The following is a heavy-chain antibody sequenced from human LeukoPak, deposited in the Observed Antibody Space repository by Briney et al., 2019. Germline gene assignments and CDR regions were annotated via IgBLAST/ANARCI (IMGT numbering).Heavy chain of an antibody. Sequence: GGSLRLSCAASGFTFSSYSMNWVRQAPGKGLEWVSSISSSSSYIYYADSVKGRFTISRDSAKNSLYLQMNSLRAEDTAVYYCARDLKNYYDSSGYSGFDYWGQGTLVTVSS. CDR3: ARDLKNYYDSSGYSGFDY. CDR1: GFTFSSYS. V-gene: IGHV3-21*01. J-gene: IGHJ4*02. CDR2: ISSSSSYI. D-gene: IGHD3-22*01.